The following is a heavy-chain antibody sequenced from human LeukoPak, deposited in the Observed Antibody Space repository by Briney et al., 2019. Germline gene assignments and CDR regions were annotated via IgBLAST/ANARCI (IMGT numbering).Heavy chain of an antibody. Sequence: EASETLSLTCAVSGGSFSGYYWSWIRQPPGKGLEWIGEINHRGSTNYNPSLKSRVTISVDPSKNQFSLKLSSVTAADTAVYYCARGPTKCSGGSCYRSYFDYWGQGTLVTVSS. D-gene: IGHD2-15*01. CDR3: ARGPTKCSGGSCYRSYFDY. CDR2: INHRGST. CDR1: GGSFSGYY. V-gene: IGHV4-34*01. J-gene: IGHJ4*02.